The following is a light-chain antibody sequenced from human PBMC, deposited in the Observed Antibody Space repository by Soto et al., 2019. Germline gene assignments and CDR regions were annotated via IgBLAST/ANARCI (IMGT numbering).Light chain of an antibody. CDR1: QSVSNN. V-gene: IGKV3-15*01. J-gene: IGKJ1*01. CDR3: QHYNNWPPWT. Sequence: ETVMTQSPATLSVSPGERATLFCRASQSVSNNLAWNQQKPGQAPRLLIYDASTRATGIPARFSGSGSGTEFALTISSLQSEDFAVYYCQHYNNWPPWTFGQGTKVEIK. CDR2: DAS.